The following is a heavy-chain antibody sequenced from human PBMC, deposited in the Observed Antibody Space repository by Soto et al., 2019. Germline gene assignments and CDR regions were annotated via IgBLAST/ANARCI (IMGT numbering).Heavy chain of an antibody. J-gene: IGHJ4*02. V-gene: IGHV1-69*01. CDR2: ITPLFGTT. D-gene: IGHD2-21*01. CDR1: RGSFSNNG. Sequence: QVQLVQSGAEVKKPGSSVNVSCKASRGSFSNNGISWVRQAPGQGLEWMGGITPLFGTTTYAERFQGRLTSTADAPTRTDYMAMSSLKSQDTAVYYDATAPIVAGLPWCYFDFWGQGPRVTVP. CDR3: ATAPIVAGLPWCYFDF.